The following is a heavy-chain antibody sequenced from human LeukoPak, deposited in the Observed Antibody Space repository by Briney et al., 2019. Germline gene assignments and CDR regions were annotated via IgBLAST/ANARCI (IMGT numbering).Heavy chain of an antibody. V-gene: IGHV5-51*01. CDR1: GYSFSSFW. D-gene: IGHD2-21*02. Sequence: GESLKISCKGSGYSFSSFWIGWVRQMPGKGLEWMGIIYPGDSDTRCSPSFQGQVTISVDRSISTAYLQWSSLKASDTAMYYCARLPYCGGDCYPNWFDPWGQGTLVTVSS. CDR2: IYPGDSDT. J-gene: IGHJ5*02. CDR3: ARLPYCGGDCYPNWFDP.